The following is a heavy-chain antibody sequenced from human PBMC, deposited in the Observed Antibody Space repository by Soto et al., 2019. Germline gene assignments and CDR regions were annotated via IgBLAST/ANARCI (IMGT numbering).Heavy chain of an antibody. Sequence: GGSLRLSCAASVFNFNTYSMSLVRQAPGKGLEWVSGISGGGGSIHYVDSVKGRFTISRDNSKNTLYLQMSSLRGDDTAVYYCARAWSYYDNIGYSEDWGQGAMVTVSS. CDR2: ISGGGGSI. CDR3: ARAWSYYDNIGYSED. J-gene: IGHJ4*02. D-gene: IGHD3-22*01. CDR1: VFNFNTYS. V-gene: IGHV3-23*01.